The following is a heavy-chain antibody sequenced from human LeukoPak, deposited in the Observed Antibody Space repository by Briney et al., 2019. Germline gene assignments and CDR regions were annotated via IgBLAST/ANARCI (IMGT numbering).Heavy chain of an antibody. CDR1: GFTFDSYS. Sequence: GGSLRLSCAASGFTFDSYSMNWVRQAPGKGLEWVSYISSSSSTIYYADSVKGRFTISRDNAKNSLYLQMNSLRAEDTAVYYCARGGGVAGKIGRYYFDYWGQGTLVTVSS. V-gene: IGHV3-48*04. D-gene: IGHD6-19*01. CDR2: ISSSSSTI. J-gene: IGHJ4*02. CDR3: ARGGGVAGKIGRYYFDY.